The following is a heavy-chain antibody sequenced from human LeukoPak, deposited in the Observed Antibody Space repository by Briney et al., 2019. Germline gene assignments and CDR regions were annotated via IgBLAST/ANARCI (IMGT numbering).Heavy chain of an antibody. J-gene: IGHJ4*02. Sequence: GGSLRLSCVASGFPFSSYWMTWVRQAPGKGLEWVANIKQDGSKKSYVDSVKGRFTISRDNAKNSLYLQMNSLRAEDTALYYCAKSLIAATLFGFDYWGQGTLVTVSS. V-gene: IGHV3-7*03. CDR1: GFPFSSYW. CDR3: AKSLIAATLFGFDY. D-gene: IGHD2-15*01. CDR2: IKQDGSKK.